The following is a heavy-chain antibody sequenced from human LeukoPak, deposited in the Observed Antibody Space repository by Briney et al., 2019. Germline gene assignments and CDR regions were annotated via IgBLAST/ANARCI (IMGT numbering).Heavy chain of an antibody. V-gene: IGHV1-8*01. J-gene: IGHJ4*02. Sequence: ASVKVSCKGSGYTFTSYDINWVRQATGQGLEWMGWISPKSGDTGYAQKFQGRITITGNTPLSTVYMELNSLRSEDTAVYYCARTPPGGDVDHWGEGTLVTVSS. CDR2: ISPKSGDT. CDR3: ARTPPGGDVDH. CDR1: GYTFTSYD. D-gene: IGHD3-16*01.